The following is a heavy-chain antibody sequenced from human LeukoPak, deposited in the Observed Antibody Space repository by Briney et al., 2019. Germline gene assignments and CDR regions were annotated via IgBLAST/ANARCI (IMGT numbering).Heavy chain of an antibody. D-gene: IGHD5-12*01. J-gene: IGHJ5*02. Sequence: ASVKVSCKASGYTFTSYDINWVRQAPGQGLEWMGRIIPILGIANYAQKFQGRVTITADKSTSTAYMELSSLRSEDTAVYYCARGPGYSGYDSWGQGTLVTVSS. CDR2: IIPILGIA. CDR1: GYTFTSYD. V-gene: IGHV1-69*04. CDR3: ARGPGYSGYDS.